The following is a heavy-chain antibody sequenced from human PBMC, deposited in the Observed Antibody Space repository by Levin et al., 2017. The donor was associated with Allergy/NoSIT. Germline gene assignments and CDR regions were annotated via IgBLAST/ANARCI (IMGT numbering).Heavy chain of an antibody. CDR3: ARERITGTTRVDYYYGMDV. D-gene: IGHD1-20*01. J-gene: IGHJ6*02. V-gene: IGHV1-3*01. CDR2: INAGNGNT. Sequence: GASVKVSCKASGYTFTSYAMHWVRQAPGQRLEWMGWINAGNGNTKYSQKFQGRVTITRDTSASTAYMELSSLRSEDTAVYYCARERITGTTRVDYYYGMDVWGQGTTVTVSS. CDR1: GYTFTSYA.